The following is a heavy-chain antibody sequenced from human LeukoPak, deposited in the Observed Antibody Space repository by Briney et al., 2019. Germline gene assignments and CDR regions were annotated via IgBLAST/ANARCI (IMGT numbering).Heavy chain of an antibody. J-gene: IGHJ4*02. V-gene: IGHV4-39*07. Sequence: SETLSLTCTVSGGSISSSSYYWGWIRQPPGKGLEWIGSIYYSGSTYYNPSLKSRVTISVDTSKNQFSLKLSSVTAADTAVYYCARGIAVARFDYWGQGTLVTVSS. CDR1: GGSISSSSYY. D-gene: IGHD6-19*01. CDR3: ARGIAVARFDY. CDR2: IYYSGST.